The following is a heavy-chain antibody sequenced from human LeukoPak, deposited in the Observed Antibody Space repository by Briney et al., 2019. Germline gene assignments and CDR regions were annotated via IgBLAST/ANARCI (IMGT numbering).Heavy chain of an antibody. CDR3: ARDLPDYDSSGYYPLDY. Sequence: ASVKVSCKASGYTFTSYGISWVRQAPGQGLEWMGWISAYNGNTNYAQKLQGRVTMTTDTSTSTAYMGLRSLRSDDTAVYYCARDLPDYDSSGYYPLDYWGQGTLVTVSS. V-gene: IGHV1-18*01. J-gene: IGHJ4*02. CDR2: ISAYNGNT. CDR1: GYTFTSYG. D-gene: IGHD3-22*01.